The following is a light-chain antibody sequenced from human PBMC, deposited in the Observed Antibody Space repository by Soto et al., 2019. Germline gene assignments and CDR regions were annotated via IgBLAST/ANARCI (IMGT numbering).Light chain of an antibody. Sequence: QSALTQPPSVSGSPGQSVTISCTGTSSDVGSYNRVSWYQQPPGTAPKLMIYDVSNRPSGVPDRFSGSKSGNTASLTISGLQVEDEADYYCSSYTSSNTYVFGTGTKLTVL. CDR3: SSYTSSNTYV. J-gene: IGLJ1*01. CDR1: SSDVGSYNR. CDR2: DVS. V-gene: IGLV2-18*02.